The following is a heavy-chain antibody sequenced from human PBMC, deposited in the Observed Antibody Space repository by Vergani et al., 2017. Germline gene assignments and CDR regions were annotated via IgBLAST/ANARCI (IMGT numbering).Heavy chain of an antibody. CDR3: ASKRGACRAAYCHSYDF. Sequence: QVQLQESGPGLVKPSETLSLTCTVSGDSVISTDYHWGWIRQPPGKGLEWIGSMDYSWSTSYNPSLERRISISFDTPKNQFALRVTSVTAADTAVYYCASKRGACRAAYCHSYDFWGPGTLVGVSS. J-gene: IGHJ4*02. D-gene: IGHD2-15*01. CDR2: MDYSWST. CDR1: GDSVISTDYH. V-gene: IGHV4-39*01.